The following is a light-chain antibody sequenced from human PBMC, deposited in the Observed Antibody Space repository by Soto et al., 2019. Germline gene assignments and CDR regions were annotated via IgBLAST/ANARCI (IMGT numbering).Light chain of an antibody. Sequence: EIVMTQSPATLSVSPGERAALSCRASQSVTSNLAWYQQKPGQAPRILIYGASTRATGIPARFSGSGSGTEFTLTISSLQSEDFAVYYCQQYNSWPAFTFGPGTKVDIK. CDR2: GAS. J-gene: IGKJ3*01. CDR3: QQYNSWPAFT. V-gene: IGKV3-15*01. CDR1: QSVTSN.